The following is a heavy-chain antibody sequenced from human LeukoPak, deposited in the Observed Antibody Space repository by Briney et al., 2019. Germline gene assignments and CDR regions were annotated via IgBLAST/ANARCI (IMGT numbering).Heavy chain of an antibody. CDR2: INPNSGGT. CDR3: ARGYYDSSGYYGVIDAFDI. Sequence: GASVTVSCKASGYTFTGYYMHWVRQAPGQGLERMGRINPNSGGTNYAQKFQDRVTMTRDTSISTAYMELSRLRSDDTAVYYCARGYYDSSGYYGVIDAFDIWGQGTMATVSS. V-gene: IGHV1-2*06. J-gene: IGHJ3*02. CDR1: GYTFTGYY. D-gene: IGHD3-22*01.